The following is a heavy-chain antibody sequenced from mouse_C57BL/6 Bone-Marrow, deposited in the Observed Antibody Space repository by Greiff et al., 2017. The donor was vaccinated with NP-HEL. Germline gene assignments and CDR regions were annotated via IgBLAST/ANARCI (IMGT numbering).Heavy chain of an antibody. Sequence: EVQLQQSGPELVKPGASVKISCKASGYTFTDYYMNWVKQSHGKSLEWIGDINPNNGGTSYNQKFKGKATLTVDKSSSIAYMEIRSLTSEDSAVYYCARGKNDYDPWFAYWGQGTLVTVSA. D-gene: IGHD2-4*01. CDR3: ARGKNDYDPWFAY. J-gene: IGHJ3*01. CDR2: INPNNGGT. CDR1: GYTFTDYY. V-gene: IGHV1-26*01.